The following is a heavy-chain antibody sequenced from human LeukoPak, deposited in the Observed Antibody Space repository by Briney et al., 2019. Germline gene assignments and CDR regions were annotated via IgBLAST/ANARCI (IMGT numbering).Heavy chain of an antibody. Sequence: GGSLRLSCAASGFTFSSYAMHWVRQAPGKGLEWVVVISYDGSNKYNADSVKGRFTISRDNPKNTLYLQMNSLRAEDTAVYYCAKLIETAATGNWGQGALVTVSS. V-gene: IGHV3-30-3*02. CDR2: ISYDGSNK. J-gene: IGHJ4*02. D-gene: IGHD2-15*01. CDR1: GFTFSSYA. CDR3: AKLIETAATGN.